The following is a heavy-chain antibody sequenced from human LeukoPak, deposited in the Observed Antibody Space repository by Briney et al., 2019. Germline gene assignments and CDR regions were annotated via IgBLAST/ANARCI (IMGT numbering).Heavy chain of an antibody. V-gene: IGHV1-18*01. CDR1: GYTFTSYS. D-gene: IGHD3-3*01. CDR2: ISAYNGNT. J-gene: IGHJ4*02. CDR3: ARDLSTIFGVVIYFDY. Sequence: ASVPASSTASGYTFTSYSISWVRQAPGQGLEWMGWISAYNGNTNYAQKLQGRVTITTDTSTSTAYMELRSLRSDDTVVYYCARDLSTIFGVVIYFDYWGQGTLVTVSS.